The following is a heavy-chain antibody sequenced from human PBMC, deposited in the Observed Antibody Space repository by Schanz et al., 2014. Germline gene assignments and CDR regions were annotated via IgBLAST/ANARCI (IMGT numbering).Heavy chain of an antibody. V-gene: IGHV3-48*01. Sequence: EVQLVESGGNLVQPGGSLRLSCVASGFTFSSHSRNWVRQAPGQGLEWLSYISGSGNTIYYADCVKGRFTISRDNATNSLSLHMDRLRTEDTAVSSCARRYSGRYCFDYWGQGTILTVSS. CDR1: GFTFSSHS. J-gene: IGHJ3*01. D-gene: IGHD1-26*01. CDR2: ISGSGNTI. CDR3: ARRYSGRYCFDY.